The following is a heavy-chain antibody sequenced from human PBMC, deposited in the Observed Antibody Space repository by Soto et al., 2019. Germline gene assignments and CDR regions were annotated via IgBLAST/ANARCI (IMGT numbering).Heavy chain of an antibody. CDR3: ARDSRPVTL. J-gene: IGHJ4*02. V-gene: IGHV3-11*01. CDR2: ISSSDNTI. CDR1: GFTFSDYY. D-gene: IGHD2-15*01. Sequence: QVQLVESGGGLVQPGGFLRLSCAASGFTFSDYYMNWIRQAPGKGLEWVSNISSSDNTIYYADSVKGRFTISRDNAKNSLYLQMSSLRAEDTAVYYCARDSRPVTLWGQGTLVTVSS.